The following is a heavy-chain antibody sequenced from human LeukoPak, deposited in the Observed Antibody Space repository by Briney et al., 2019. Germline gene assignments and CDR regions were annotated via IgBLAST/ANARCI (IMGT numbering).Heavy chain of an antibody. CDR1: GYTFTSYA. Sequence: SVKVSCKASGYTFTSYAISWVRQAPGQGLEWMGGIIPIFGTANYAQKFQGRVTITADESTSTAYMELSSLRSEDTAVYYCARGATTSMWDYYYYGMDVWGQGTTVTVSS. CDR3: ARGATTSMWDYYYYGMDV. D-gene: IGHD1-26*01. J-gene: IGHJ6*02. CDR2: IIPIFGTA. V-gene: IGHV1-69*13.